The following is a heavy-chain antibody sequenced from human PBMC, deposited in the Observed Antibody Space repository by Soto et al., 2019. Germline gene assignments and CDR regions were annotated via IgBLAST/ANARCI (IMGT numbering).Heavy chain of an antibody. D-gene: IGHD3-3*01. CDR3: ARGIKTLNFRSGYYSDY. CDR2: ISAYNGNT. J-gene: IGHJ4*02. Sequence: ASVKVSCKASGYTFTSYGISWVRQAPGQGLEWMGWISAYNGNTNYAQKLQGRVTMTTDTSTSTAYMELRSLRSDDTAVYYCARGIKTLNFRSGYYSDYWGQGTLVTVYS. CDR1: GYTFTSYG. V-gene: IGHV1-18*01.